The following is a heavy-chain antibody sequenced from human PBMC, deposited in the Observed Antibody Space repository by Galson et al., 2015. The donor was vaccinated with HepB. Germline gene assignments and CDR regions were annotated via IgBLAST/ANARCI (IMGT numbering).Heavy chain of an antibody. CDR3: AKPAQGG. V-gene: IGHV3-23*01. Sequence: SLRLSCAASGFTFNNFALSWVRQAPGKGLECVSTMSGSGFTIYYADSVKGRFTISRDSSKTTLYLQMNNLGVEDTAVYYCAKPAQGGGGQGTLVTVSS. CDR1: GFTFNNFA. D-gene: IGHD2-15*01. CDR2: MSGSGFTI. J-gene: IGHJ4*02.